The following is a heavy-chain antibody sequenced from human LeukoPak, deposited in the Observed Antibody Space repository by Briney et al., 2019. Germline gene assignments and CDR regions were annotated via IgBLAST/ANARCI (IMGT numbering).Heavy chain of an antibody. J-gene: IGHJ4*02. D-gene: IGHD3-22*01. CDR2: IYHSGST. CDR1: GGSISSSNW. CDR3: ARDTNPYYYDSSGGFDY. V-gene: IGHV4-4*02. Sequence: PSGTLSLTCAVSGGSISSSNWWSWVRQPPGKGLEWIGEIYHSGSTNYNPSLKSRVTISVDKSKNQFSLKLSSVTAADTAVYYCARDTNPYYYDSSGGFDYWGQGTLVTVSS.